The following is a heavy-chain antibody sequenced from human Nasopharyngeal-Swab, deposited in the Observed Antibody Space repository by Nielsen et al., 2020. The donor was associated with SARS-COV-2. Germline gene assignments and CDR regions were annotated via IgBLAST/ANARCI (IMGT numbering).Heavy chain of an antibody. V-gene: IGHV3-21*01. D-gene: IGHD6-13*01. CDR1: GFTFSSYS. CDR3: ARAGIAGDNWFDP. J-gene: IGHJ5*02. CDR2: ISSSSSYI. Sequence: GSLRLSCAASGFTFSSYSMNWVRQAPGKGLEWVSSISSSSSYIYYADSVKGRFTISRDNAKNSLYLQMNSLRAEDTAVYYCARAGIAGDNWFDPWGQGTLVTVSS.